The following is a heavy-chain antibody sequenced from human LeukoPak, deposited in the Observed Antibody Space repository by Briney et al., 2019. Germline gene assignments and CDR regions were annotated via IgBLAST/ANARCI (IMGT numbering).Heavy chain of an antibody. CDR3: ASNDYYGSGSYYN. V-gene: IGHV4-4*07. D-gene: IGHD3-10*01. Sequence: SETLSLTCTVSGGSISSYYRSWIRQPAGKGLEWIGRIYTSGSTNYNPSLKSRVTMSVDTSKNQFSLKLSSVTAADTAVYYCASNDYYGSGSYYNWGQGTLVTVSS. CDR2: IYTSGST. J-gene: IGHJ4*02. CDR1: GGSISSYY.